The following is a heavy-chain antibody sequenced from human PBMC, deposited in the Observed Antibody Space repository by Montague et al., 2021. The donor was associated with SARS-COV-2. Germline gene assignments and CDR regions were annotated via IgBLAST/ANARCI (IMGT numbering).Heavy chain of an antibody. CDR2: IFPGGST. D-gene: IGHD4-17*01. CDR3: ARGGADFGDYGWLDP. CDR1: GGSISNGSYA. Sequence: TLSLTCSVSGGSISNGSYAWSWIRQPPGKGLECIGYIFPGGSTYYXXXLQSRVTISIDKSKNQLSLRLTSITAADTAVYYCARGGADFGDYGWLDPWGQGILVTVS. J-gene: IGHJ5*02. V-gene: IGHV4-30-2*01.